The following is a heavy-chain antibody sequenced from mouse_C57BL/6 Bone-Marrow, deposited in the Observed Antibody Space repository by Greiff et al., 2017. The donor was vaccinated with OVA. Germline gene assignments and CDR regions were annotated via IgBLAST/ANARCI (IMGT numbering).Heavy chain of an antibody. V-gene: IGHV7-3*01. CDR1: GFTFTDYY. CDR2: IRNKANGYTT. J-gene: IGHJ1*03. CDR3: ASYLIGGTDWYFDV. D-gene: IGHD2-14*01. Sequence: EVKLVESGGGLVQPGGSLSLSCAASGFTFTDYYMSWVRQPPGKALEWLGFIRNKANGYTTEYSASVKGRFTISRDNSQSILYLQMNALGAEDSATYYCASYLIGGTDWYFDVWGTGTTVTVSS.